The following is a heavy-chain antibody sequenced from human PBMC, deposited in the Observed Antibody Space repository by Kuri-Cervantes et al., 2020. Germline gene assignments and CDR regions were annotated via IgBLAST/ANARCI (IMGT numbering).Heavy chain of an antibody. V-gene: IGHV4-30-4*08. CDR3: ARDVSSSGYTDY. J-gene: IGHJ4*02. D-gene: IGHD3-22*01. Sequence: SETLSLTCTVSGGSISSGDYYWSWIRQPPGKGLEWIGYIYYSGSTYYNPSLKSRVTISVDTSKNQFSLKLSSVTAADTAVYYCARDVSSSGYTDYWGQGTLVTVSS. CDR2: IYYSGST. CDR1: GGSISSGDYY.